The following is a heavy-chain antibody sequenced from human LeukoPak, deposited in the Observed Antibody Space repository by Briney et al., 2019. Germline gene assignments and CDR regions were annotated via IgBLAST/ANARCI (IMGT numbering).Heavy chain of an antibody. CDR1: GGSFSGYY. V-gene: IGHV4-34*01. CDR2: INHSGST. J-gene: IGHJ6*03. Sequence: PSETLPLTCAVYGGSFSGYYWSWIRQPPGKGLEWIGEINHSGSTNYNPSLKSRVTISVDTSKNQFSLKLSSVTAADTAVYYCARGHYDYIWGSYRHYYYYYMDVWGKGTTVTVSS. CDR3: ARGHYDYIWGSYRHYYYYYMDV. D-gene: IGHD3-16*02.